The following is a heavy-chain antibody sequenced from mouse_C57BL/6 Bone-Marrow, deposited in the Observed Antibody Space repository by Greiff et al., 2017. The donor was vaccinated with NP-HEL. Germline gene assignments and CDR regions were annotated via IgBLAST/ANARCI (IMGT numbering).Heavy chain of an antibody. CDR1: GYTFTDYY. D-gene: IGHD2-3*01. CDR3: ARGRGYSFAY. CDR2: IYPGSGNT. J-gene: IGHJ3*01. Sequence: VQLQQSGAELVRPGASVKLSCKASGYTFTDYYINWVKQRPGQGLEWIARIYPGSGNTYYNEKFKGKATLTAEKSSSTAYMQLSSLTSEDSAVYFCARGRGYSFAYWGQGTLVTVSA. V-gene: IGHV1-76*01.